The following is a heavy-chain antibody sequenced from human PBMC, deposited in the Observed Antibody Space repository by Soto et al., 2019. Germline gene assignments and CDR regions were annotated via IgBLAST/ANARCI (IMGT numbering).Heavy chain of an antibody. CDR1: GGAINDHY. CDR2: IYYNGNT. D-gene: IGHD3-9*01. CDR3: ARVRTGYFDY. Sequence: SSETLSLTCTLSGGAINDHYWSFIRQPPGKGLEWICYIYYNGNTNYNPSLESRVTISVDRSRNQFSLRLTSLTAADTAVYYCARVRTGYFDYWGRGALVTVS. J-gene: IGHJ4*02. V-gene: IGHV4-59*11.